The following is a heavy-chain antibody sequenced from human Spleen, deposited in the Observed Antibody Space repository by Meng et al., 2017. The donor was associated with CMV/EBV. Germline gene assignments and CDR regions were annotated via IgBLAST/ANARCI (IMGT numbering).Heavy chain of an antibody. V-gene: IGHV3-53*01. J-gene: IGHJ6*02. CDR1: GFTVSSTY. D-gene: IGHD3-9*01. CDR2: FYSGGPT. CDR3: ARERYSHYDILTATNYYYQYGMDV. Sequence: GESLKISCAASGFTVSSTYMSWVRQAPGKGLEWVSVFYSGGPTYYADSVQGRFTISRDNPKNTLYLQMNTLRVEDTAVYYCARERYSHYDILTATNYYYQYGMDVWGQGTTVTVSS.